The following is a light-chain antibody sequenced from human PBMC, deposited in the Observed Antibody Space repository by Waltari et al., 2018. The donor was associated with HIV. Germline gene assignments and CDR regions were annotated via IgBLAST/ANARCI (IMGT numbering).Light chain of an antibody. J-gene: IGLJ3*02. Sequence: YVMTQPSSLSVAPGETATISCGANNIRRQSVHWYQQRPGQAPVLVISDDSDRPSEIPERFAGSNSGNTATLTISGVEAGDEADYYCQVWDSTSDHPAFGGGTKLTVL. V-gene: IGLV3-21*01. CDR1: NIRRQS. CDR2: DDS. CDR3: QVWDSTSDHPA.